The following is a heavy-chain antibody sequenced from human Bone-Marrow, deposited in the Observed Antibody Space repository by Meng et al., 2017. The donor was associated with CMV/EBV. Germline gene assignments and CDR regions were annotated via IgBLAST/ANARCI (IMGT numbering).Heavy chain of an antibody. CDR2: ISSSSSYI. CDR3: ARGGYSSSLYEVVEQYYFDY. Sequence: GESLKISCAASGFTFSSYSMNWVRQAPGKGLEWVSSISSSSSYIYYEDPVKGRFTISRDNAKNSLYLQMNSLRADDTAVYYCARGGYSSSLYEVVEQYYFDYWGQGTLVTV. V-gene: IGHV3-21*01. J-gene: IGHJ4*02. D-gene: IGHD6-13*01. CDR1: GFTFSSYS.